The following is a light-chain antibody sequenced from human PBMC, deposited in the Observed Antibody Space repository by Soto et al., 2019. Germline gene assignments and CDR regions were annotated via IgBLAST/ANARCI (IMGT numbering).Light chain of an antibody. J-gene: IGLJ2*01. CDR3: SSYTSSSTLVL. V-gene: IGLV2-14*01. CDR2: EVS. Sequence: QSALTQPASVSGSPGQSITISCTGTSSDVGGYEFVSWYQQHPGKAPKLIIFEVSNRPSGISNRFSGSNSGNTAALTISGLHAEDEADYYCSSYTSSSTLVLFGGGTKVTVL. CDR1: SSDVGGYEF.